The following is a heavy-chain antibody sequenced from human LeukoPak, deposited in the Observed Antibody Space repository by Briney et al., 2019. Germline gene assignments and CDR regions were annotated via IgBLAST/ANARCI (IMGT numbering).Heavy chain of an antibody. CDR3: ARFGGTYSYGSNDY. V-gene: IGHV4-61*02. CDR2: IYTSGST. CDR1: GGSISSGSYY. D-gene: IGHD5-18*01. J-gene: IGHJ4*02. Sequence: SQTLSLTCTVSGGSISSGSYYWSWIRQPAGKGLEWIGRIYTSGSTNYNPSLKSRVTISVDTSKNQFSLKLSSVTAADTAVYYCARFGGTYSYGSNDYWGQGTLVTVSS.